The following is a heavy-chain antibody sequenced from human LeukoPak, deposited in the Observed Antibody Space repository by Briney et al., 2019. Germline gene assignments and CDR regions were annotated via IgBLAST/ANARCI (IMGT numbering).Heavy chain of an antibody. D-gene: IGHD1-26*01. CDR3: ARVPPYSGSYLAGSRFDL. Sequence: SVKVSCKASGYTFTSYDINWVRQATGQGLEWMGWMNPNSGNTGYAQKFQGRVTMTRNTSISTAYMELSSLRSEDTAVYYCARVPPYSGSYLAGSRFDLWGRGTLVTVSS. J-gene: IGHJ2*01. CDR2: MNPNSGNT. CDR1: GYTFTSYD. V-gene: IGHV1-8*01.